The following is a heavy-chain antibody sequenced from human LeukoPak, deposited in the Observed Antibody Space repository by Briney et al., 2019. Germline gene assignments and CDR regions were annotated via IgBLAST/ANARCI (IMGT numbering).Heavy chain of an antibody. Sequence: SETLSLTCAVYGGSFSGYYWSWIRQPPGKGLEWIGEINHSGSTNYNPSLKSRVTISVDTSKNQFSLKLSSVTAADTAVYYCASRSGYCDYWGQGTLATVSS. CDR3: ASRSGYCDY. CDR1: GGSFSGYY. D-gene: IGHD2-15*01. CDR2: INHSGST. J-gene: IGHJ4*02. V-gene: IGHV4-34*01.